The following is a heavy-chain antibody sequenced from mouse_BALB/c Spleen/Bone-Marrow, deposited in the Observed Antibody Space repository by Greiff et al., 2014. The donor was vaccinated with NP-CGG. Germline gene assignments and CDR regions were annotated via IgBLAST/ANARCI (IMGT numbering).Heavy chain of an antibody. J-gene: IGHJ3*01. Sequence: VQGVESGAEVVRPGTSVKVSCKASGYAFTNYLIEWIKQRPGQGLEWIGLINPGSGGTNYNEKFKGKATLTADKSSSTAYMQLSSLTSDDSAVYFCARGLGRPFWGQGTLVTVSA. CDR1: GYAFTNYL. CDR3: ARGLGRPF. D-gene: IGHD4-1*01. V-gene: IGHV1-54*01. CDR2: INPGSGGT.